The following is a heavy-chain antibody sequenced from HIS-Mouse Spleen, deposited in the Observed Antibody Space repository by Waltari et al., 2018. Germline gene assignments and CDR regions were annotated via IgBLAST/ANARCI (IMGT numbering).Heavy chain of an antibody. J-gene: IGHJ4*02. Sequence: EVQLVESGGGLVQPGGSLRLSCAASGFTCSSDSMNWVRQAPGKGLEWVSYISSSSSTIYYADSVKGRFTISRDNAKNSLYLQMNSLRAEDTAVYYCARYRGYYGDYWGQGTLVTVSS. V-gene: IGHV3-48*01. CDR3: ARYRGYYGDY. CDR1: GFTCSSDS. CDR2: ISSSSSTI. D-gene: IGHD3-22*01.